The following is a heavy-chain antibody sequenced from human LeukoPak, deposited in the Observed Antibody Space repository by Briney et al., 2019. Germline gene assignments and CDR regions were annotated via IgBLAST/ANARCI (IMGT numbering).Heavy chain of an antibody. Sequence: GASVKVSCKASGYTLTSYYMHWVRQAPGQGLEWMGIINPSGGSTNYAQKFQGRVTMTRDMSTRTVYMELSSLRSEDTAVYYCARGLGSSTSSGYYYYYMDVWGKGTTVTISS. CDR2: INPSGGST. D-gene: IGHD2-2*01. J-gene: IGHJ6*03. CDR3: ARGLGSSTSSGYYYYYMDV. V-gene: IGHV1-46*01. CDR1: GYTLTSYY.